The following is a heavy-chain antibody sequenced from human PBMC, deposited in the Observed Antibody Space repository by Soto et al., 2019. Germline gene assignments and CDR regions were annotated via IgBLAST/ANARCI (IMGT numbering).Heavy chain of an antibody. D-gene: IGHD4-17*01. CDR3: VRDLHEPLAADALREAN. V-gene: IGHV3-48*03. CDR1: GFTFSSYE. J-gene: IGHJ4*02. CDR2: ISSSGTGT. Sequence: EMQLVQSGGGLVQPGGSLRLSCAASGFTFSSYEMHWVRQAPGKGLELISYISSSGTGTYYADSVRGRFTMSRDNTKNSVSLQMYSLRAEDTAIYYCVRDLHEPLAADALREANWGQGTQVTVSS.